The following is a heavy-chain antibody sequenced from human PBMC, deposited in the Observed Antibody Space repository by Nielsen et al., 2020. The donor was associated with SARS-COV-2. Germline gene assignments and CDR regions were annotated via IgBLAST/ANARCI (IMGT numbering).Heavy chain of an antibody. V-gene: IGHV4-4*02. J-gene: IGHJ5*02. Sequence: SETLSLTCAVSGDSISSSNWWSWVRQPPGKGLEWIGVIYHSGNTNYNPSLKSRVTISVDKSKNQFSLRLISVTAADTAVYYCARLLTNTGNYFRFDPWGQGTLVTVSS. CDR3: ARLLTNTGNYFRFDP. D-gene: IGHD1-26*01. CDR2: IYHSGNT. CDR1: GDSISSSNW.